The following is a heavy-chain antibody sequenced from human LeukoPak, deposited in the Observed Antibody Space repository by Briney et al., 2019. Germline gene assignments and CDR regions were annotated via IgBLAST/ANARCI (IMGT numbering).Heavy chain of an antibody. J-gene: IGHJ4*02. CDR2: ISDNGGST. V-gene: IGHV3-23*01. CDR3: AKDFYDSSGYYFDY. Sequence: GGSLRLSCAVSGFPFGSFAMTWVRQAPGKGLEWVSSISDNGGSTYYADSVKGRFTISRDNSKNTLYLQMNSLRAEDTAVYYCAKDFYDSSGYYFDYWGQGTLVTVSS. CDR1: GFPFGSFA. D-gene: IGHD3-22*01.